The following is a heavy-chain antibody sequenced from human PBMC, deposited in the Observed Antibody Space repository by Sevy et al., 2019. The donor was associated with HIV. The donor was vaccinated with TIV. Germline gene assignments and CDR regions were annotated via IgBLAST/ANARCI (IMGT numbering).Heavy chain of an antibody. CDR3: ARDDCTNGVCAPDYYYYYGMDV. V-gene: IGHV3-7*01. Sequence: GEALKISCAASGFTFSSYWMSWVRQAPGKGLEWVANIKQDGSEKYYVDSVKGRFTISRDNAKNSLYLQMNSLRAEDTAVYYCARDDCTNGVCAPDYYYYYGMDVWGQGTTVTVSS. J-gene: IGHJ6*02. CDR1: GFTFSSYW. CDR2: IKQDGSEK. D-gene: IGHD2-8*01.